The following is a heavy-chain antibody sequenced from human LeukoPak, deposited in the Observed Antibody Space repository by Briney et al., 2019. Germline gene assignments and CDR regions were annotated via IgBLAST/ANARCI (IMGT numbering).Heavy chain of an antibody. CDR3: ARVVTARYYYYYYYMDV. CDR2: INHSGST. V-gene: IGHV4-34*01. J-gene: IGHJ6*03. D-gene: IGHD2-21*02. Sequence: SETLSLTCAVYGGSFSGYYWSWIRQPPGKGLEWIGEINHSGSTNYNPSLKSRVTISVDTSKNQFSLKLSSVTAADTAVYYCARVVTARYYYYYYYMDVWGRGTTVTVSS. CDR1: GGSFSGYY.